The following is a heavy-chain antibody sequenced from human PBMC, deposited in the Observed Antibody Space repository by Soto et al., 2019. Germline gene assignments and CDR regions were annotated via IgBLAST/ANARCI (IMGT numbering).Heavy chain of an antibody. Sequence: TSETLSLTCTVSGGSISSGGYYWSWIRQHPGKGLEWIGYIYYSGSTYYNPSLKSRVTISVDTSKNQFSLKLSSVTAADTAVYYCARDQGARYFDWSNRAFDIWGQGTMVTVSS. D-gene: IGHD3-9*01. CDR3: ARDQGARYFDWSNRAFDI. V-gene: IGHV4-31*03. J-gene: IGHJ3*02. CDR1: GGSISSGGYY. CDR2: IYYSGST.